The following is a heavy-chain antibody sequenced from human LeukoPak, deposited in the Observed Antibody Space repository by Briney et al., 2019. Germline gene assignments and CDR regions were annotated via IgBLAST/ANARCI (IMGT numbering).Heavy chain of an antibody. Sequence: SETLSLTCTVSGGSISSYYWSWIRQPPGKGLEWIGYIYYSGSNNYNPSLKSRVTISVDTSKNQFSLKLSSVTAADTAVYYCARARLDYTYYYYYMDVCGKGTTVTVSS. CDR3: ARARLDYTYYYYYMDV. V-gene: IGHV4-59*01. D-gene: IGHD4-11*01. CDR2: IYYSGSN. CDR1: GGSISSYY. J-gene: IGHJ6*03.